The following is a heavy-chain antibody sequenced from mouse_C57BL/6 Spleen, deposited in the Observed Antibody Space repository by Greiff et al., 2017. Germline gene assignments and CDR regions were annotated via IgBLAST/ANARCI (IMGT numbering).Heavy chain of an antibody. CDR3: ARGGGSNPFAY. J-gene: IGHJ3*01. CDR1: GFTFSDYG. D-gene: IGHD1-1*01. CDR2: ISNGSSTI. Sequence: EVMLVESGGGLVKPGGSLKLSCAASGFTFSDYGMHWVRQAPEKGLEWVAYISNGSSTIYYADTVQGRFTISRDNAKNTLFLQMTSLRSEDTAMYYWARGGGSNPFAYWGQGTLVTVSA. V-gene: IGHV5-17*01.